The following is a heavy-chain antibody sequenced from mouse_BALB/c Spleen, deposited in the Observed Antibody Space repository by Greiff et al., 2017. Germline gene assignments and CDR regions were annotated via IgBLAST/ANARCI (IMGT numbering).Heavy chain of an antibody. CDR2: IDPANGNT. Sequence: VQLQQSGAELVKPGASVKLSCTASGFNIKDTYMHWVKQRPEQGLEWIGRIDPANGNTKYDPKFQGKATITADTSSNTAYLQLSSLTSEDTAVYYCASLTTATMDYWGQGTSVTVSS. CDR3: ASLTTATMDY. D-gene: IGHD1-2*01. CDR1: GFNIKDTY. V-gene: IGHV14-3*02. J-gene: IGHJ4*01.